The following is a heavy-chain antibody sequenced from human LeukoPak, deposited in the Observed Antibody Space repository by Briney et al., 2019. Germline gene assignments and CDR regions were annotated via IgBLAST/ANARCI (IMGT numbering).Heavy chain of an antibody. J-gene: IGHJ4*02. CDR2: IYTSGST. D-gene: IGHD3-22*01. V-gene: IGHV4-4*07. Sequence: PSETLSLTCTVSGGSISSYYWSWIRQPAGKGLEWIGRIYTSGSTNYNPSLKSRVTMSVDTSKNQFSLKLSSVTAADTAVYYCAREILHYYESSGYSDYSGQGTLVTVSS. CDR3: AREILHYYESSGYSDY. CDR1: GGSISSYY.